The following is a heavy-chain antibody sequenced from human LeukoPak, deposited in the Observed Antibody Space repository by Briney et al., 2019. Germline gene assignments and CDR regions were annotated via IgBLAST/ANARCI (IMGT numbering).Heavy chain of an antibody. J-gene: IGHJ5*02. Sequence: PSETLSLTCAVYGGSFSGYYWSWVRQPPGVGLEWIGEVNLSGVTNYNPSLKSRITMSLDTSKNHFSLKLSSVTAADTAVYYCARPVGGWFDPWGQGTLVTVSS. CDR3: ARPVGGWFDP. V-gene: IGHV4-34*01. CDR2: VNLSGVT. D-gene: IGHD3-16*01. CDR1: GGSFSGYY.